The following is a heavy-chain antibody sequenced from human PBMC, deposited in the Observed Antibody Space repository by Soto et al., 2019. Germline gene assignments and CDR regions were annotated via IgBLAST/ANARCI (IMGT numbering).Heavy chain of an antibody. CDR1: GGSFSGYY. D-gene: IGHD6-13*01. Sequence: SETLSLTCAVYGGSFSGYYWSWIRQPPGKGLEWIGENNHSGSTNYNPSLKSRATISVDTSKNQFSPKLSSVTAADTAVYYCARVAGYSSSWYPAVVWGKGTTVTVSS. V-gene: IGHV4-34*01. J-gene: IGHJ6*04. CDR3: ARVAGYSSSWYPAVV. CDR2: NNHSGST.